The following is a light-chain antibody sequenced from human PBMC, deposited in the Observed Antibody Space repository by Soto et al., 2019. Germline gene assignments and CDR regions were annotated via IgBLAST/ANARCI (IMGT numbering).Light chain of an antibody. CDR2: WAS. Sequence: DIVMTQSPDSLAVSLGERATINCKSSQSVLYSSNNKNYLTWYQQKPGQPPKLLLYWASTRESGVPDRFSGSGSGKDFTLTISSLQAEDVAVYYCQQCYRPPITFGQGTRLEIK. CDR1: QSVLYSSNNKNY. J-gene: IGKJ5*01. CDR3: QQCYRPPIT. V-gene: IGKV4-1*01.